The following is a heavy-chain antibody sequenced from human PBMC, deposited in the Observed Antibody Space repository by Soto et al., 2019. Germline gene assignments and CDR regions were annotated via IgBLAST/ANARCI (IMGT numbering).Heavy chain of an antibody. CDR3: AKDKPGTTSFDY. D-gene: IGHD1-1*01. Sequence: PGGSLRLSCAASGFSISSNAMYWVRQAPEKGLEWVSGISERGDTTHYADSVKGRFTISRDTSKNTLYLQLNTLRADDTAVYYCAKDKPGTTSFDYWGQGILVTVSS. V-gene: IGHV3-23*01. CDR1: GFSISSNA. J-gene: IGHJ4*02. CDR2: ISERGDTT.